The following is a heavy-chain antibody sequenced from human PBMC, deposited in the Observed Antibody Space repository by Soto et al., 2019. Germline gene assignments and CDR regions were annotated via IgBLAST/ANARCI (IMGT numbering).Heavy chain of an antibody. CDR3: ARDSYYDFWSGYYTGRDYYYYYMDV. J-gene: IGHJ6*03. CDR1: GGSISSYY. CDR2: IYYSGST. V-gene: IGHV4-59*01. D-gene: IGHD3-3*01. Sequence: SEPLSLTCTVSGGSISSYYWSWIRQPPGKGLEWIGYIYYSGSTNYNPSLKSRVTISVDTSKNQFSLKLSSVTAADTAVYYCARDSYYDFWSGYYTGRDYYYYYMDVWGKGTTVTVSS.